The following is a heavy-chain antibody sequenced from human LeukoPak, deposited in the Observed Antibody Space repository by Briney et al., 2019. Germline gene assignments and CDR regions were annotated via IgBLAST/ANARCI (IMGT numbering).Heavy chain of an antibody. V-gene: IGHV1-46*01. J-gene: IGHJ5*02. CDR3: ARDKSVEDTAWWFDP. CDR1: GYTFTSYY. CDR2: INPSGGST. D-gene: IGHD4-23*01. Sequence: ASVKVSCKASGYTFTSYYMHWVRQAPGQGLEWMGIINPSGGSTSYAQKFQGRVTMTRDISTSTDYMELSSLRSEDTAVYYCARDKSVEDTAWWFDPWGQGTLVTVSS.